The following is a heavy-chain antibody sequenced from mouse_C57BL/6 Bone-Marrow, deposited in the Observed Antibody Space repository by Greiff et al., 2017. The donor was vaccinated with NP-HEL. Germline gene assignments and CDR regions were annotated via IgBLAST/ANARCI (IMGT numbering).Heavy chain of an antibody. CDR2: ISDGGSYT. CDR1: GFTFSSYA. CDR3: AREPSYYGSSYDWYFDV. D-gene: IGHD1-1*01. J-gene: IGHJ1*03. V-gene: IGHV5-4*01. Sequence: EVKLMESGGGLVKPGGSLKLSCAASGFTFSSYAMSWVRQTPEKRLEWVATISDGGSYTYYPDNVKGRFTISRDNAKNNLYLQLSHLKSEDTAMYYCAREPSYYGSSYDWYFDVWGTGTTVTVSS.